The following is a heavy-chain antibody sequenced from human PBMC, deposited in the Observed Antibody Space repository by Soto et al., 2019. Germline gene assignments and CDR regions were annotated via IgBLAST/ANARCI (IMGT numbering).Heavy chain of an antibody. Sequence: QVQLQESGPGLVKPSETLSLTCTVSGGSVSSGSYYWSWIRQPPGKGLEWIGYIYYSGSTNYNPSLKRRVTISVDTSKNQFSLKLSSVTAADTAVYYCARDDYWGQGTLVTVSS. V-gene: IGHV4-61*01. CDR1: GGSVSSGSYY. J-gene: IGHJ4*02. CDR3: ARDDY. CDR2: IYYSGST.